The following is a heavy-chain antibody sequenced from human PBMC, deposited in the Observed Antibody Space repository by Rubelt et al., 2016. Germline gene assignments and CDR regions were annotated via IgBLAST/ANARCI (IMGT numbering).Heavy chain of an antibody. V-gene: IGHV4-39*07. J-gene: IGHJ4*02. CDR2: VYYSGST. CDR3: ARKTVTHFYVNGCQKAWPGPFDI. D-gene: IGHD3-10*02. Sequence: QLQLQESGPGLVKPSETLSLTCTVSGGSISSSNYYWGWIRQPPGKGLESIGNVYYSGSTNYNPSLKSRVTISLDTSKNQFSLEVRSVTAADTAVYYCARKTVTHFYVNGCQKAWPGPFDIWGQGTLVTVSS. CDR1: GGSISSSNYY.